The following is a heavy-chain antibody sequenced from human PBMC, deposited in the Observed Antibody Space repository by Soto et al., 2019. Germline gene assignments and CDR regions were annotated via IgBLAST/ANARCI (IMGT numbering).Heavy chain of an antibody. Sequence: PSETLSLTCTVSGGSISSGGYYWSWIRQHPGKGLEWIGYIYYSGSTYYNPSLKSRVTISVDTSKNQFSLKLSSVTAADTAVYYCARSDYSKFNWFDPWGQGTLVTVSS. CDR1: GGSISSGGYY. CDR3: ARSDYSKFNWFDP. J-gene: IGHJ5*02. CDR2: IYYSGST. D-gene: IGHD4-4*01. V-gene: IGHV4-31*03.